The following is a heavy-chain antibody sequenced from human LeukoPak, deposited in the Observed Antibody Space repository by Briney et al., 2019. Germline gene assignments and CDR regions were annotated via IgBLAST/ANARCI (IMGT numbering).Heavy chain of an antibody. CDR2: IYPADSDI. J-gene: IGHJ6*03. Sequence: GESLKISCKASGYSFGTYWIGWVRQKPGKGLEWMGIIYPADSDIRYSPSIQGQVTISVDKSISTAFLQWGSLRASDTAMYYCARLPPLSSSSRDGYYDNMDVWGKGTTVTVSS. V-gene: IGHV5-51*01. CDR3: ARLPPLSSSSRDGYYDNMDV. D-gene: IGHD6-6*01. CDR1: GYSFGTYW.